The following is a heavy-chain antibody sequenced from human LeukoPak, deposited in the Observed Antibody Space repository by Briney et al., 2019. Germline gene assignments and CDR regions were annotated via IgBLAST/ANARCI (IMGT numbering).Heavy chain of an antibody. CDR2: ISTYNGNT. J-gene: IGHJ4*02. D-gene: IGHD6-19*01. Sequence: ASVKVSCKASGYTFTSYGISWVRQAPGQGLEWLGWISTYNGNTHYAQKLQGRVTMTTDTSTTTAYMELRSLRSDDTAVYYCASDPSVAGGDYWGQGTLVTVSS. V-gene: IGHV1-18*01. CDR3: ASDPSVAGGDY. CDR1: GYTFTSYG.